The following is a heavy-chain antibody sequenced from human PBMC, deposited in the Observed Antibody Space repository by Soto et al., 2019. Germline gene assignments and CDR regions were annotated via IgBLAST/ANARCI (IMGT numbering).Heavy chain of an antibody. J-gene: IGHJ4*02. Sequence: QVQLVESGGGVVQSGKSLRLSCAASGFTFNTYVMHWVRQAPGKGLEWLAFVSSAGGIKYYADSVTGRFTISRDNSQNTLHLQMNSLGPEDTAVYYCARGGGYSDYDPLDYWGQGTLVTVSS. CDR1: GFTFNTYV. CDR2: VSSAGGIK. D-gene: IGHD5-12*01. CDR3: ARGGGYSDYDPLDY. V-gene: IGHV3-30-3*01.